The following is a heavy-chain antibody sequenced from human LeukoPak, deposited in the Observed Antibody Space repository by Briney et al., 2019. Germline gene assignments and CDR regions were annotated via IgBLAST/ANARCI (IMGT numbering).Heavy chain of an antibody. CDR3: AKGPAAASYYYFDL. J-gene: IGHJ2*01. D-gene: IGHD6-13*01. CDR2: IRGGGDTT. Sequence: GGSLRLSCAASGFTFSSYAMSWVRQAPGKGLEWVSAIRGGGDTTFYADSVKGRFTVSRDNSKNTLFLQMNILRADDTAVYYCAKGPAAASYYYFDLWGRGTLVIVSS. V-gene: IGHV3-23*01. CDR1: GFTFSSYA.